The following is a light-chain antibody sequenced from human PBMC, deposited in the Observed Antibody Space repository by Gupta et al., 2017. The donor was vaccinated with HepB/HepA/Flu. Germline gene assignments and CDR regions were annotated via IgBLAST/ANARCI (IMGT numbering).Light chain of an antibody. CDR3: SSYAATTTHWV. J-gene: IGLJ3*02. V-gene: IGLV2-23*02. Sequence: QSALTQPASVSGSPGQSITISCTGTSSDVGGYNLVSWYQQHPGKAPQLMLYEVTKRPSGVSNRFSGSKSGNTASLTISGLQAEDEADYYCSSYAATTTHWVFGGGTKLTVL. CDR1: SSDVGGYNL. CDR2: EVT.